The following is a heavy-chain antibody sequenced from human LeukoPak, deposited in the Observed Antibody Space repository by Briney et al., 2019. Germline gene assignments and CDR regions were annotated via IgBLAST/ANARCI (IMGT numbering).Heavy chain of an antibody. CDR3: ARVSSIDYDSSGQYFDY. J-gene: IGHJ4*02. V-gene: IGHV1-69*04. D-gene: IGHD3-22*01. Sequence: RASVKVSCKASGGTFSSYAISWVRQAPGQGLEWMGRIIPILGIANYAQKFQGRVTITADKSTSTAYMELSSLKSEDTAVYYCARVSSIDYDSSGQYFDYWGQGTPVTVSS. CDR1: GGTFSSYA. CDR2: IIPILGIA.